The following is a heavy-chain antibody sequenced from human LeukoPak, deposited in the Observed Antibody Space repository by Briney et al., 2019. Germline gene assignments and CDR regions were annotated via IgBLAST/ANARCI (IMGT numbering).Heavy chain of an antibody. D-gene: IGHD3-22*01. J-gene: IGHJ4*02. CDR2: IYSGGST. CDR3: ASTNYYDSSGYGY. Sequence: GGSLRLSCAASGFTFSSYAMSWVRQAPGKGLEWVSVIYSGGSTYYADSVKGRFTISRDNSKNTLYLQMNSLRAEDTAVYYCASTNYYDSSGYGYWGQGTLVTVSS. V-gene: IGHV3-53*01. CDR1: GFTFSSYA.